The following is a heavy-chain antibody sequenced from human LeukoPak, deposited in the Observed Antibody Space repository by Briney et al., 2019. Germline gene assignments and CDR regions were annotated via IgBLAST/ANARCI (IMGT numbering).Heavy chain of an antibody. Sequence: GGSLRLSCAASGFSFSGYWMTWVRQAPGKGLEWVANIKEDGSEKYYADFVKGRFTISRDNAKNSLDLQMNSLRAEDTAVYYCARRGSTDYWGREPWSPSPQ. J-gene: IGHJ4*02. V-gene: IGHV3-7*03. CDR2: IKEDGSEK. CDR3: ARRGSTDY. D-gene: IGHD2/OR15-2a*01. CDR1: GFSFSGYW.